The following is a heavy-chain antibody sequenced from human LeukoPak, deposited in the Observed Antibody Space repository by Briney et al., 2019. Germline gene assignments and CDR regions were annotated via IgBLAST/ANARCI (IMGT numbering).Heavy chain of an antibody. Sequence: GGSLRLSCAASGLTFSSYGMHWVRQAPGKGLEWVAYIRYDGSNKYYADSVKGRFTISRDNSKNTLYVQMNSLRAEDTAVYYCARAGRYCSGGSCYSYYYMDVWGKGTTVTVSS. CDR3: ARAGRYCSGGSCYSYYYMDV. D-gene: IGHD2-15*01. J-gene: IGHJ6*03. CDR1: GLTFSSYG. CDR2: IRYDGSNK. V-gene: IGHV3-30*02.